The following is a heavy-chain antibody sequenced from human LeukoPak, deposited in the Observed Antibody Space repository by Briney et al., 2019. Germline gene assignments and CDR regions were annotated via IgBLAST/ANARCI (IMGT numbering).Heavy chain of an antibody. CDR3: ASRAVAGSTGTFDY. CDR2: IYYSGST. Sequence: SETPSLTCTVSGGSIRSSSYYWGWVRPPPGKGLELIGSIYYSGSTYYNPSLKSRATISVDTSKNQFSLKLSSVTAADTAVYYCASRAVAGSTGTFDYWGQGTLVTVSS. D-gene: IGHD6-19*01. V-gene: IGHV4-39*01. CDR1: GGSIRSSSYY. J-gene: IGHJ4*02.